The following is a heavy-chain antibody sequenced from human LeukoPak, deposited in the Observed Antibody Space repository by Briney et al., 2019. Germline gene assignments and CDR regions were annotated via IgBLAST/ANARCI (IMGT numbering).Heavy chain of an antibody. CDR1: GGTFSSYA. J-gene: IGHJ4*02. D-gene: IGHD3-3*01. Sequence: ASVKVSCKASGGTFSSYAISWVRQAPGQGLEWMGRIIPILGIANYAQKFQGRVTITADKSTSTAYMELSSLRSDDTAVYYCARVSPAAYYDFWSGVYWGQGTLVTVSS. CDR3: ARVSPAAYYDFWSGVY. CDR2: IIPILGIA. V-gene: IGHV1-69*04.